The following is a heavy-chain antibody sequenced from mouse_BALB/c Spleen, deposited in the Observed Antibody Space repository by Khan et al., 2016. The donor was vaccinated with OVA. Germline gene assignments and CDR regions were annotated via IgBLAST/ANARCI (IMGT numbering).Heavy chain of an antibody. Sequence: EGELVVSGGGLVKPGGSLKISCAASGFTFNNYAMFWVRQTPEKRLEWVASISRANNIYYPDSVKGRFTISRDNARNILSLEMSSLRSEDTAMYYCTRGYYFGEMDYWGQGTSVTVSS. V-gene: IGHV5-6-5*01. CDR2: ISRANNI. J-gene: IGHJ4*01. CDR3: TRGYYFGEMDY. CDR1: GFTFNNYA. D-gene: IGHD1-1*01.